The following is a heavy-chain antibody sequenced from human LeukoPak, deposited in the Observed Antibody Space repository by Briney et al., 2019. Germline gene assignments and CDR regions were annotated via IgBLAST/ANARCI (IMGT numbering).Heavy chain of an antibody. Sequence: PSDTLSLTCAVSGYSISSSNWWGWIRQPPGKGLEWIGYIYYSGSTYYNPSLKSRVTMSVDTSKNQFSLKLSSVTAVDTAVYYCARTAADSSGYYYLSYYFGYWGQGTLVTVSS. V-gene: IGHV4-28*01. J-gene: IGHJ4*02. CDR2: IYYSGST. CDR3: ARTAADSSGYYYLSYYFGY. CDR1: GYSISSSNW. D-gene: IGHD3-22*01.